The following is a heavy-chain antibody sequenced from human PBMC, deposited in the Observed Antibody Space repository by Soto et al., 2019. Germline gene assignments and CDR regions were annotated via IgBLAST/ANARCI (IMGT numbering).Heavy chain of an antibody. CDR3: ARDSDSFSGYAA. J-gene: IGHJ5*02. CDR2: IYYSGST. V-gene: IGHV4-31*03. D-gene: IGHD5-12*01. Sequence: QVQLQESGPGLVKPSQTLSLTCTVSGGSISSDGYYWSWIRQHPGKGLEWIGYIYYSGSTYYNPSLKSRVTISVDTSKNQFSLKLSSVTAADTAVYYCARDSDSFSGYAAWGQGTLVTVSS. CDR1: GGSISSDGYY.